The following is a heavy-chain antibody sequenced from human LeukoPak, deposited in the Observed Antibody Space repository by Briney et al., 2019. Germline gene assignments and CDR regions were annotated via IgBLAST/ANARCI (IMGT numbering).Heavy chain of an antibody. D-gene: IGHD3-22*01. V-gene: IGHV1-46*01. CDR2: INPSGGST. J-gene: IGHJ4*02. CDR3: ARDRLGTYYYDSSGYYFDY. CDR1: AYTFTGYY. Sequence: ASVKVSCKASAYTFTGYYIHWVRQAPGQGLEWMGIINPSGGSTSYAQKFQGRVTMTRDTSTSTVYMELSSLRSEDTAVYYCARDRLGTYYYDSSGYYFDYWGQGTLVTVSS.